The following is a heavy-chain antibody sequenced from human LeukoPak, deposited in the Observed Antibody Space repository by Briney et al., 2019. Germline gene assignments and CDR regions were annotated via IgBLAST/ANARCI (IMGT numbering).Heavy chain of an antibody. CDR3: AREGFIVGATQGYFDY. V-gene: IGHV1-2*06. CDR1: GYTFTGYY. CDR2: INLNSGGT. J-gene: IGHJ4*02. Sequence: ASVKVSCKASGYTFTGYYMHWVRQAPGQGLEWMGRINLNSGGTNYAQKFQGRVTMTRDTSISTAYMELSRLRSDDTAVYYCAREGFIVGATQGYFDYWGQGTLVTVSS. D-gene: IGHD1-26*01.